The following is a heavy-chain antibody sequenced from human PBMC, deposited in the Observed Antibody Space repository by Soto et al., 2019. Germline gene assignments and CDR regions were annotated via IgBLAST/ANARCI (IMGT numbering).Heavy chain of an antibody. Sequence: SETLSLTCAVSGYSISSGYYWGWIRQPRGKGLEWIGSIYHSGSTYYNPSLKSRVTISVDTSKNQSSLKLSSVTAADTAVYCSASGHWVDYFDYWGQGTLVTVSS. V-gene: IGHV4-38-2*01. J-gene: IGHJ4*02. CDR2: IYHSGST. CDR1: GYSISSGYY. D-gene: IGHD7-27*01. CDR3: ASGHWVDYFDY.